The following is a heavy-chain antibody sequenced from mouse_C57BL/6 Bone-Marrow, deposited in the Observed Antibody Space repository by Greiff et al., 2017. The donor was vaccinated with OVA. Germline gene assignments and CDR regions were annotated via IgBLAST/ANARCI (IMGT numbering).Heavy chain of an antibody. D-gene: IGHD2-5*01. V-gene: IGHV1-59*01. CDR2: IDPSDSYT. CDR1: GYTFTSYW. Sequence: QVQLQQPGAELVRPGTSVKLSCKASGYTFTSYWMHWVKQRPGQGLEWIGVIDPSDSYTNYNQKFKGKATLTVDTSSSTAYMQLSSLSSEDSAVYYCANDYSNYYAMDYWGQGTSVTVSS. CDR3: ANDYSNYYAMDY. J-gene: IGHJ4*01.